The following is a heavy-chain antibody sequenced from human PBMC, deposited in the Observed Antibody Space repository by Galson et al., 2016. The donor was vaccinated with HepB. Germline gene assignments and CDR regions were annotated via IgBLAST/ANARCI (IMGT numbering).Heavy chain of an antibody. CDR2: IYYSWST. Sequence: TLSLTCIVSGASVISGGYYWTWIRQPPGKGLEWIGYIYYSWSTYYNPSLKSRVTISADTPQNQFSLKLSSVTAADTAVYYCARAPYGYHYAMDVWGHGTTVTVSS. J-gene: IGHJ6*02. CDR3: ARAPYGYHYAMDV. V-gene: IGHV4-31*03. D-gene: IGHD3-16*01. CDR1: GASVISGGYY.